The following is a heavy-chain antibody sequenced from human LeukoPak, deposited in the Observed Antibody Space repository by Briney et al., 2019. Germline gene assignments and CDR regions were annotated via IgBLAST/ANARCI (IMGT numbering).Heavy chain of an antibody. CDR2: INPNSGRA. CDR3: VRVYHDGSFESGNWFDP. CDR1: GYTFTNYT. Sequence: ASVKVSCKASGYTFTNYTLNWVRQAPGQGLEWMGWINPNSGRAGCVQKFQGRVNITRDTSISTAYMELSSLRSEDTAVYYCVRVYHDGSFESGNWFDPWGQGTLVTVSS. V-gene: IGHV1-8*02. D-gene: IGHD3-22*01. J-gene: IGHJ5*02.